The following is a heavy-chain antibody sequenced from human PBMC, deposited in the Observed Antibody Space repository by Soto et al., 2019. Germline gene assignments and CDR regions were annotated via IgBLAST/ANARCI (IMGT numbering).Heavy chain of an antibody. CDR1: GFTFSSYA. CDR3: AKEGTTVTTGARFDY. V-gene: IGHV3-23*01. D-gene: IGHD4-17*01. J-gene: IGHJ4*02. Sequence: EVQLLESGGGLVQPGGSLRLSCAASGFTFSSYAMSWVRQAPGKGLEWVSAISGSGGSTDYADSGKGRFTISRDNSKNTLYLQMSSLRAEETAVYYCAKEGTTVTTGARFDYWGEGTLVTVSS. CDR2: ISGSGGST.